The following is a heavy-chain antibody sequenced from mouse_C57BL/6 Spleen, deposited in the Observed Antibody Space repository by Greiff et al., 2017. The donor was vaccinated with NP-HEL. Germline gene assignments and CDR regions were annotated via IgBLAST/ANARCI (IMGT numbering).Heavy chain of an antibody. CDR1: GFSLTSYG. J-gene: IGHJ1*03. Sequence: QVQLKEPGPGLVQPSQCLNITCTASGFSLTSYGVHWVRQSPGKGLEWLGVIWSGGSTDYNATFMSRLSITKDNSKSQIFFKMHSLHADDTAIYYCARGLLEPYFDVWGTGTTVTVSS. D-gene: IGHD2-1*01. V-gene: IGHV2-3-1*01. CDR3: ARGLLEPYFDV. CDR2: IWSGGST.